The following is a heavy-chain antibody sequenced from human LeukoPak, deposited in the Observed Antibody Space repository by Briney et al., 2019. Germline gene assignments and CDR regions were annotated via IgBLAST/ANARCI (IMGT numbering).Heavy chain of an antibody. Sequence: SETLSLTCAVYGGSFSGYYWTWIRQPPGKGLEWIGEINHSGSTNYNPSLKSRVTISVDTSKNQLSLKLSPVTAADTAVYYCARGNVLMVYAVFDYWGQGTLVTVSS. CDR2: INHSGST. D-gene: IGHD2-8*01. CDR1: GGSFSGYY. CDR3: ARGNVLMVYAVFDY. V-gene: IGHV4-34*01. J-gene: IGHJ4*02.